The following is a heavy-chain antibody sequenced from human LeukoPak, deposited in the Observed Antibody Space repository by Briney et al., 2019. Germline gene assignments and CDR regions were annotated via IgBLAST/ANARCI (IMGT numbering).Heavy chain of an antibody. V-gene: IGHV3-30*02. CDR2: IRYDGSNK. CDR3: AKKLGSSPGDFFDY. D-gene: IGHD6-6*01. J-gene: IGHJ4*02. Sequence: QSGGSLRLSCAASGFTFSSYGMHWVRQAPGKGLEWVAFIRYDGSNKYYADSVKGRFTVSRDNSKNTLYMQMNSLRGGDTAVYYCAKKLGSSPGDFFDYWGQGTLVTVSS. CDR1: GFTFSSYG.